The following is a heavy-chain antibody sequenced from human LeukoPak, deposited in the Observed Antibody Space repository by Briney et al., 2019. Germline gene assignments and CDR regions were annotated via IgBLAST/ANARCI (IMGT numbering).Heavy chain of an antibody. CDR2: INRDGSQK. CDR3: ARNRRFLEWLFY. J-gene: IGHJ4*02. D-gene: IGHD3-3*01. V-gene: IGHV3-7*01. Sequence: GGSLRLSCAASGFSLSGYWMTWVRQAPGKGLEWVANINRDGSQKNHVDSVQGRFTISRDNAKNSLYLQMNSLRAEDTAVYYCARNRRFLEWLFYWGQGTLVTVSS. CDR1: GFSLSGYW.